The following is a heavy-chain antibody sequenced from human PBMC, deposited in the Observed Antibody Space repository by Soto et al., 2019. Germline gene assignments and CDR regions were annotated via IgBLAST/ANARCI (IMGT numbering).Heavy chain of an antibody. CDR3: ARRSGDGGDY. V-gene: IGHV4-59*01. J-gene: IGHJ4*02. CDR2: IYYSGST. D-gene: IGHD3-10*01. Sequence: QVQLQESGPGLVKPSETLSLTCTVSGGSISSYYWSWIRQPPGKGLEWIGYIYYSGSTNYNPSLKSRVTISVDTSKNQFSLKLSSVTAADTAVYYCARRSGDGGDYWGQGTLVTVSS. CDR1: GGSISSYY.